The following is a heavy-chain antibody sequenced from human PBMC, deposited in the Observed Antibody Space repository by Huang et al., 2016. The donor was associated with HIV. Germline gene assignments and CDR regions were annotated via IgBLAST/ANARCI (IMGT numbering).Heavy chain of an antibody. V-gene: IGHV5-51*03. D-gene: IGHD3-9*01. CDR1: GYTFTNSW. Sequence: EVQLVQSGAEVKKPGESLKISCKGSGYTFTNSWIGWVRQLPGKGLEWMGLIYPGASELRDSPSFQGQVTISADKAISTAYLLWSTLEASDTAMYYCARGATLTGNTNFFDVWGQGTMVSVSS. CDR3: ARGATLTGNTNFFDV. J-gene: IGHJ3*01. CDR2: IYPGASEL.